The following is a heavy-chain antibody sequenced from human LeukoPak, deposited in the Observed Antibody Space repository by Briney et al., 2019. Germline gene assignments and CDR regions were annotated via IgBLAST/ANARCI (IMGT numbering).Heavy chain of an antibody. V-gene: IGHV4-59*08. J-gene: IGHJ4*02. CDR3: ARRTRATAGGDYFDY. Sequence: SETLSLTCTVSGGSISSYYWSWIRQPPGKGLEWIGYIYYSGNTNYNPSLKSRVTISLDTSRNQFSLKLSSVTAADTAVYYCARRTRATAGGDYFDYWGQGTLVTVSS. CDR2: IYYSGNT. D-gene: IGHD6-13*01. CDR1: GGSISSYY.